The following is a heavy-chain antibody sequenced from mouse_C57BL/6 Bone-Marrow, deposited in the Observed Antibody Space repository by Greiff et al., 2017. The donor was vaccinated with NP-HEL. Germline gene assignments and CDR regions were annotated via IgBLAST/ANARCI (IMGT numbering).Heavy chain of an antibody. J-gene: IGHJ4*01. V-gene: IGHV5-4*01. CDR2: ISDGGSYT. D-gene: IGHD2-10*02. Sequence: DVQLVESGGGLVKPGGSLKLSCAASGFTFSSYAMSWVRQTPEKRLEWVATISDGGSYTYYPDNVKGRFTISRDNAKNNLYLQMSHLKSEDTAMYYCARGYGNYYAMDYWGQGTSVTVSS. CDR3: ARGYGNYYAMDY. CDR1: GFTFSSYA.